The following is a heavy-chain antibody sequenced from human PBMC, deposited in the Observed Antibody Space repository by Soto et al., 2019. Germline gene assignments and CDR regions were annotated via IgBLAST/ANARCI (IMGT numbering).Heavy chain of an antibody. CDR2: IRRKPYNYAT. Sequence: GGSLRRSCVPSGFTFSAFTLHRVRQTTWNGFDWIGFIRRKPYNYATLYGASVRGRFTISRVDSKNTAYLQMNSLKTEDSVVYFCSSPEALSGTTTYWGSGT. D-gene: IGHD1-20*01. CDR1: GFTFSAFT. V-gene: IGHV3-73*01. J-gene: IGHJ4*02. CDR3: SSPEALSGTTTY.